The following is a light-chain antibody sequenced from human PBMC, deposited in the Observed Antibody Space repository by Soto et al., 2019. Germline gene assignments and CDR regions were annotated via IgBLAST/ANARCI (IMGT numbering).Light chain of an antibody. CDR2: DAS. V-gene: IGKV3-11*01. CDR3: QQRRNLPLT. CDR1: QSVNSY. J-gene: IGKJ3*01. Sequence: EIVLTQSPVTLSLSPGERATLSCRASQSVNSYLAWYQQKTGQAPRLLIYDASNRATGIPARFSGSGSGTDFTLTISSLEPEYFAVYYCQQRRNLPLTFGPGTKVAIK.